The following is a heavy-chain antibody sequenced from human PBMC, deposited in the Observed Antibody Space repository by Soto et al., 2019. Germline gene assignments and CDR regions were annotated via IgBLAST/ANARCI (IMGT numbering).Heavy chain of an antibody. CDR2: INHSGST. D-gene: IGHD6-19*01. CDR3: ARGRRQWLAIYFDY. J-gene: IGHJ4*02. V-gene: IGHV4-34*01. CDR1: GGSFSGYY. Sequence: SETLSLTCAVYGGSFSGYYWSWIRQPPGKGLEWIGEINHSGSTNYNPSLKSRVTISVDTSKNQFSLKLSSVTAADTAVYYCARGRRQWLAIYFDYWGQGTLVTVSS.